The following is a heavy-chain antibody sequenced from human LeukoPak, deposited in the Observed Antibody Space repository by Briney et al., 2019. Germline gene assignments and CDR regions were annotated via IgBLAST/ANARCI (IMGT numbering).Heavy chain of an antibody. V-gene: IGHV3-74*01. D-gene: IGHD6-19*01. CDR1: GFTFSSYW. J-gene: IGHJ4*02. Sequence: GGSLRLSCAASGFTFSSYWMHWVRQAPGKGLVWVSRINSDGSSTSYADSVKGRFTISRDNAKNTLYLQMNSLRAEDTAVYYCAGGGTGWYSDYWGQGTLVTVSS. CDR3: AGGGTGWYSDY. CDR2: INSDGSST.